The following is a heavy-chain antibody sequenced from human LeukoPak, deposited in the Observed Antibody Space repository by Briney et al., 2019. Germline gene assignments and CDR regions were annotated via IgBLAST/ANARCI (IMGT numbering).Heavy chain of an antibody. D-gene: IGHD3-16*01. V-gene: IGHV4-34*01. CDR2: INHSGST. CDR3: ARDQLSLFGYYYYGMDV. CDR1: GGSFSGYY. Sequence: PSETLSLTCAVYGGSFSGYYWSWIRQPPGKGLEWIGEINHSGSTNYNPSLKSRVTISVDTSKNQFSLKLSSVTAADTAVYYCARDQLSLFGYYYYGMDVWGRGTTVTVSS. J-gene: IGHJ6*02.